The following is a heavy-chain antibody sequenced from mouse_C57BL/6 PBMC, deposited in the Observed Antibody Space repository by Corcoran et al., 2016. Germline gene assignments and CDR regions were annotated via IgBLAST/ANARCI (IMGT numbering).Heavy chain of an antibody. J-gene: IGHJ2*01. CDR2: INPNNGGT. CDR1: GYTFTDYY. CDR3: ARSYYSNHFDY. D-gene: IGHD2-5*01. V-gene: IGHV1-26*01. Sequence: EVQLQQSGPELVKPGASVKISCKASGYTFTDYYMNWVKQSHGKSLEWIGDINPNNGGTSYNQKFKGKATLTVDKSSSTAYMELRSLTSEDSAVYYCARSYYSNHFDYWGQGTTLTVSS.